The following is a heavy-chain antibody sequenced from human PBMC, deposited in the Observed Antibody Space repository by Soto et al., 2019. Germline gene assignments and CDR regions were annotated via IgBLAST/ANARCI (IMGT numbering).Heavy chain of an antibody. D-gene: IGHD6-13*01. CDR3: ARRKDSSRYFYGIDV. CDR2: VHHSGTS. V-gene: IGHV4-34*02. CDR1: GGSFDEYF. J-gene: IGHJ6*02. Sequence: QVALQQWGAGLLKPSQTLSLTCGVSGGSFDEYFWTWIRLTPGQGLEWIGEVHHSGTSYYNPSLKSRLAVSVDTSKSQVSLTLTSVTAVDTGVYYCARRKDSSRYFYGIDVWGQGTTVVVS.